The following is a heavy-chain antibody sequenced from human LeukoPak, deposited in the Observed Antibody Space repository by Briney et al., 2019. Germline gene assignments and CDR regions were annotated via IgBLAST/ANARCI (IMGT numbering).Heavy chain of an antibody. J-gene: IGHJ4*02. D-gene: IGHD3-22*01. CDR2: IRYDGSNK. CDR3: AKAGITMIGGSGNYFDY. Sequence: GGSLRLSCAASGFTFSSYGMHWVRQAPGKGLEWVAFIRYDGSNKYYADSVKGRFTISRDNSKNTLYLQMNSLRAEDTAVYYCAKAGITMIGGSGNYFDYWGQGTLVTVSS. CDR1: GFTFSSYG. V-gene: IGHV3-30*02.